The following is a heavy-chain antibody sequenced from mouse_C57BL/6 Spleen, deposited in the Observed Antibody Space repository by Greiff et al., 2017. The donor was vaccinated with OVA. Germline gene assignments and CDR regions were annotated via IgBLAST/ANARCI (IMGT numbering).Heavy chain of an antibody. J-gene: IGHJ2*01. Sequence: QVQLKQPGAELVKPGASVKLSCKASGYTFTSYWMHWVKQRPGRGLEWIGRIDPNSGGTKYNEKFKSKATLTVDKPSSTAYMQLSSLTSEDSAVYYCARHSHFITTVVPFDYWGQGTTLTVSS. CDR1: GYTFTSYW. CDR3: ARHSHFITTVVPFDY. V-gene: IGHV1-72*01. CDR2: IDPNSGGT. D-gene: IGHD1-1*01.